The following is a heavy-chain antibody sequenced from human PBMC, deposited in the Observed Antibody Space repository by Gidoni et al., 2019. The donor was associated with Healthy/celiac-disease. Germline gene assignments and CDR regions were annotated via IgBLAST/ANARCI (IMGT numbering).Heavy chain of an antibody. D-gene: IGHD3-10*01. Sequence: EVQLLESGGGLVQPGGSLRLSCAASGFTFSSYAMSWVRQAPGKGLEWVSAISGSGGSTYYADSVKGRFTISRDNSKNTLYLQMNSLRAEDTAVYYCAKGGSKVRGVINSEYYFDYWGQGTLVTVSS. CDR3: AKGGSKVRGVINSEYYFDY. J-gene: IGHJ4*02. V-gene: IGHV3-23*01. CDR1: GFTFSSYA. CDR2: ISGSGGST.